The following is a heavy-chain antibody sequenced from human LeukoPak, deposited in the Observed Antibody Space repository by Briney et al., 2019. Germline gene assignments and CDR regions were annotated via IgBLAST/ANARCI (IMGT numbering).Heavy chain of an antibody. CDR2: IDSIGTSI. D-gene: IGHD4-11*01. J-gene: IGHJ4*02. V-gene: IGHV3-21*01. CDR3: ARGGTTLAH. CDR1: GFSFTSYR. Sequence: GGSLRLSCAASGFSFTSYRMNWVRQSPAKGLEWIASIDSIGTSINYADSVKGRFTISRDDAKNSLYLQMNSLRAEDTAVYYCARGGTTLAHWGQGTLVTVSS.